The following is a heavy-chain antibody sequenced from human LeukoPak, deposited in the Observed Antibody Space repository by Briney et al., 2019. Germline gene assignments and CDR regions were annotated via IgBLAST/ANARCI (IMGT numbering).Heavy chain of an antibody. V-gene: IGHV5-51*01. Sequence: GASLQISCKGSGSSFTSYWIGWVRQLPGKGLEWMGIIYPGDSDTRYSPSFQGQVTISADKSISTAYLQWSSLKASDTAMYYCASLYGSGSSNWFDPWGQGTLVTVSS. CDR1: GSSFTSYW. D-gene: IGHD3-10*01. J-gene: IGHJ5*02. CDR3: ASLYGSGSSNWFDP. CDR2: IYPGDSDT.